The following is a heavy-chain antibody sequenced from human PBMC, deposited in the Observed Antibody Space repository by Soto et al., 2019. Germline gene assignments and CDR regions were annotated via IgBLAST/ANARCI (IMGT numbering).Heavy chain of an antibody. J-gene: IGHJ4*02. CDR2: ISYSGST. CDR3: ARGYSSGWYPDY. CDR1: GGSISSGDYY. D-gene: IGHD6-19*01. Sequence: ASETLSLTCTVSGGSISSGDYYWSWIRQPPGKGLEWIGYISYSGSTYYNPSLKSRVTILVDTSKNQFSLKLTSVTAADTAVYYCARGYSSGWYPDYWGQGTLVTVSS. V-gene: IGHV4-30-4*01.